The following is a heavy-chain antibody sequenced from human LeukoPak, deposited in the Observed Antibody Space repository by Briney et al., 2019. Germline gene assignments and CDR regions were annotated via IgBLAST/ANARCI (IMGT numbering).Heavy chain of an antibody. CDR3: ARVWAYSSSSQGWFDP. CDR2: INPNSGGT. Sequence: ASVKVSCKASGYTFTGYYMHWVRQAPGQGLEWMGSINPNSGGTNYAQKFQGRVTMTRDTSISTAYMELSRLRSDDTAVYYCARVWAYSSSSQGWFDPWGQGTLVTVSS. J-gene: IGHJ5*02. D-gene: IGHD6-13*01. V-gene: IGHV1-2*02. CDR1: GYTFTGYY.